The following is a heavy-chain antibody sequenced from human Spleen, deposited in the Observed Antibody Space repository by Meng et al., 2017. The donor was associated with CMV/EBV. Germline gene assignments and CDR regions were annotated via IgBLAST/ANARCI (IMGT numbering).Heavy chain of an antibody. V-gene: IGHV3-30*02. CDR1: GFTFSSYG. CDR3: AKDSGYYDTSGFWGYFDS. CDR2: IWYDGSNT. Sequence: GGSLRLSCAASGFTFSSYGMHWVRQAPGKGLEWVAIIWYDGSNTYYVDSVKGRFTISRDNSKNTLYLQVNSLRPEDTAVYYCAKDSGYYDTSGFWGYFDSWGQGTLVTVSS. J-gene: IGHJ4*02. D-gene: IGHD3-22*01.